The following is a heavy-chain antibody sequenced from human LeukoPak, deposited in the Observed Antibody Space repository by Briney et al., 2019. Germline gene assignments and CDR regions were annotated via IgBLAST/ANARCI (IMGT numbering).Heavy chain of an antibody. V-gene: IGHV3-7*01. J-gene: IGHJ4*02. D-gene: IGHD3-10*01. CDR3: ARSPAGGFGELLSDY. Sequence: GGSLRLSCAASGFTFSSYAMSWVRQAPGKGLEWVANIKQDGSEKYYVDSVKGRFTISRDNAKNSLYLQMNSLRAEDTAVYYCARSPAGGFGELLSDYWGQGTLVTVSS. CDR2: IKQDGSEK. CDR1: GFTFSSYA.